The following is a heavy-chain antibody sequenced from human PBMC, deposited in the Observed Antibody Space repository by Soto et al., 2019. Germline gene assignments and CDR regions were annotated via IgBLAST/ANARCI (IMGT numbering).Heavy chain of an antibody. CDR3: ARGPRKEFTMVRGGRVRFDP. D-gene: IGHD3-10*01. CDR2: IVTIYRTA. V-gene: IGHV1-69*13. Sequence: SVKVSCQASGGTFSSYRINWVRQAPGQGLECVGGIVTIYRTADYAQKFQGRVTITADESAPTSYMELSSLKSQDTAVYYCARGPRKEFTMVRGGRVRFDPWGQGTLVNVSS. J-gene: IGHJ5*02. CDR1: GGTFSSYR.